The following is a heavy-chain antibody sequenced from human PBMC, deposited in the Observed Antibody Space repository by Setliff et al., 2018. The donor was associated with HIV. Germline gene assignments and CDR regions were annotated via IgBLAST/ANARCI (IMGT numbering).Heavy chain of an antibody. J-gene: IGHJ5*02. CDR2: VSYSGST. CDR3: ARGKWQLRNWFDP. CDR1: GGSISISSYY. Sequence: PSETLSLTCTVSGGSISISSYYWGWIRQPPGKGLEWIGSVSYSGSTYYNPSLKSPVTISVDTSKNQFSLKLSSVTVADTAFYYCARGKWQLRNWFDPWGQGTLVTVSS. D-gene: IGHD5-12*01. V-gene: IGHV4-39*01.